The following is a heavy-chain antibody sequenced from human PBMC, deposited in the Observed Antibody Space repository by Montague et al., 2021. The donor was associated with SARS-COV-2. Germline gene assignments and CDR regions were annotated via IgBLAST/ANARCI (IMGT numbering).Heavy chain of an antibody. CDR3: ARDPLDYGLWSSGSYYNAYYYYYGMDV. V-gene: IGHV3-21*01. CDR1: GFTFSSYS. J-gene: IGHJ6*02. Sequence: SLRLSCAASGFTFSSYSMNWVRQAPGKGLKWVSSISSSSSYIYYADSVKGRFTISRDNAKNSLYLQMNSLRAEDTAVYYCARDPLDYGLWSSGSYYNAYYYYYGMDVRGQGTTVTVSS. D-gene: IGHD3-10*01. CDR2: ISSSSSYI.